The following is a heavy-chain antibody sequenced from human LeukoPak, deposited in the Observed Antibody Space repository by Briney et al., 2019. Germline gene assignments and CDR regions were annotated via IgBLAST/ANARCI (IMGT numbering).Heavy chain of an antibody. CDR1: GGSFSGYY. CDR2: INHSGST. Sequence: SETLSLTCAVYGGSFSGYYWTWIRQPPGKGLEWIGEINHSGSTNYSPSLKSRVTISVDTSKNQFSLKLSSVTAADTAVYYCARVRITMVRGLFGHYYYYMDVWGKGTTVTVSS. D-gene: IGHD3-10*01. V-gene: IGHV4-34*01. CDR3: ARVRITMVRGLFGHYYYYMDV. J-gene: IGHJ6*03.